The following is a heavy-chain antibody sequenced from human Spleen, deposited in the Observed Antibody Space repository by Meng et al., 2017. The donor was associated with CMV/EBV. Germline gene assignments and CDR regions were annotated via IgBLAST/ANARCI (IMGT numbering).Heavy chain of an antibody. J-gene: IGHJ6*02. CDR2: ISHTGGT. CDR3: ARELGNYDFWSGYLYYYYYYGMDV. V-gene: IGHV4-34*01. CDR1: GGSFSGYY. D-gene: IGHD3-3*01. Sequence: GSLRLSCAVYGGSFSGYYRSWIRQPPGKGLEWIGEISHTGGTNYNPSLKSRVTISVDTSKNQFSLKLSSVTAADTAVYYCARELGNYDFWSGYLYYYYYYGMDVWGQGTTVTVSS.